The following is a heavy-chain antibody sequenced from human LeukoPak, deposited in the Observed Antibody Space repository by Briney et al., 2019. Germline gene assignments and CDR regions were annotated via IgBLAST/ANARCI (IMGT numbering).Heavy chain of an antibody. V-gene: IGHV3-21*01. Sequence: GGSLRLSCAASGFTFSSYSMNWVRQAPGKGLEWVSSISSSSSYIYYADSVKGRFTISRDNAKNSLYLQMNSLRAEDTAVYYCARYKGDYYYYYYMDVWGKGTTVTISS. CDR3: ARYKGDYYYYYYMDV. CDR2: ISSSSSYI. CDR1: GFTFSSYS. J-gene: IGHJ6*03. D-gene: IGHD1-1*01.